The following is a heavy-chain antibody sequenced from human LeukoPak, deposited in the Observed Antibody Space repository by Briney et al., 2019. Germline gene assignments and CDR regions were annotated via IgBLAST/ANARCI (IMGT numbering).Heavy chain of an antibody. D-gene: IGHD3-22*01. V-gene: IGHV3-33*01. CDR1: GFTFSSYG. J-gene: IGHJ4*02. CDR3: ARDWYYDSSGYTD. CDR2: IWYDGSNK. Sequence: GGSLRLSCAASGFTFSSYGMHWVRQAPGKGLEWVAVIWYDGSNKYYADSVKGRFTISRDNSKNTLYLQMNSLRAEDTAVYYCARDWYYDSSGYTDWGQGTLVTVSS.